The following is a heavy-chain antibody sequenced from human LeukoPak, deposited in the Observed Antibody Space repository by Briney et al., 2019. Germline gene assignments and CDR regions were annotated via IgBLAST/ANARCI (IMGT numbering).Heavy chain of an antibody. J-gene: IGHJ4*02. V-gene: IGHV3-9*01. D-gene: IGHD2-2*02. CDR2: ISWNSGSI. CDR3: ASGIVVVPAAINY. CDR1: GFTFDEYA. Sequence: GGSLRLSCAASGFTFDEYAMHWVRQAPGKGLEWVSGISWNSGSIGYADSVKGRFTISRDNAKSSLYLQMNSLRAEDTALYYCASGIVVVPAAINYWGQGTLVTVSS.